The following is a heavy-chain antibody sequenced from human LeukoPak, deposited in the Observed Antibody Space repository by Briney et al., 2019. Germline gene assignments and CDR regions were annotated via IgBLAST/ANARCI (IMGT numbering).Heavy chain of an antibody. V-gene: IGHV4-61*05. CDR2: IYYSGST. J-gene: IGHJ5*02. CDR3: ARTYYYDSSGYYFNQINWFDP. D-gene: IGHD3-22*01. CDR1: GGSISSSSYY. Sequence: PSETLSLTCTVSGGSISSSSYYRGWIRQPPGKGLEWIGYIYYSGSTNYNPSLKSRVTISVDTSKNQFSLKLSSVTAADTAVYYCARTYYYDSSGYYFNQINWFDPWGQGTLVTVSS.